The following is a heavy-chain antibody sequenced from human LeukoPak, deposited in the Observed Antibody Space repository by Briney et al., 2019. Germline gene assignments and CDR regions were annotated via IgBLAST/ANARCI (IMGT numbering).Heavy chain of an antibody. J-gene: IGHJ4*02. V-gene: IGHV3-30*18. CDR2: ISYDGSNK. Sequence: GGTLRLSCAASGFTFSSYGMHWVRQAPGKGLEWVAVISYDGSNKYYADSVKGRFTISRDNSKNTLYLQMNSLRAEDTAVYYCAKVSGLPAAAFDYWGQGTLVTVSS. D-gene: IGHD2-2*01. CDR3: AKVSGLPAAAFDY. CDR1: GFTFSSYG.